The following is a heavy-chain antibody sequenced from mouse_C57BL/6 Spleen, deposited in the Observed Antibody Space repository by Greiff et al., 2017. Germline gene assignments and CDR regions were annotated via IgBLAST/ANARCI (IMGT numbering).Heavy chain of an antibody. J-gene: IGHJ4*01. D-gene: IGHD3-3*01. V-gene: IGHV1-50*01. CDR3: ARGLGEIDY. CDR2: IDPSDSYP. Sequence: QVQLQQPGAELVKPGASVKLSCKASGYTFTSYWMQWVKQRPGQGLEWIGEIDPSDSYPNYNQKFKGKATLTVDTSSSNAYMQLSSLTSEDSAVYYCARGLGEIDYWGQGTSVTVSS. CDR1: GYTFTSYW.